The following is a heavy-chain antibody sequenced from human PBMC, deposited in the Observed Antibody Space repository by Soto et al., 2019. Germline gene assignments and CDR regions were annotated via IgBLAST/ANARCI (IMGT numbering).Heavy chain of an antibody. CDR2: IYYSGST. J-gene: IGHJ6*02. V-gene: IGHV4-59*01. CDR1: GGSISSYY. CDR3: ARDLRDGMDV. Sequence: QVQLQESGPGLVKPSETLSLTCTVSGGSISSYYWSWIRQPPGKGLEWIGYIYYSGSTNYNPSLKSRVTISVDTSKDHCSLKLSSVTAADPGVYYCARDLRDGMDVWGQGTTVTVSS. D-gene: IGHD3-10*01.